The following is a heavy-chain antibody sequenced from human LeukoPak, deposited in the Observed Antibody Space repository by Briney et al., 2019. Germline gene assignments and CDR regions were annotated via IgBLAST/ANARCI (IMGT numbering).Heavy chain of an antibody. CDR2: ISSSSSYI. Sequence: PGGSLRLSCAASGFTFSSYSMNWVRQAPGKGLEWVSSISSSSSYIYYADSLKGRFTISRDNAKNSLYLQMNSLRAEDTAVYYCARDLSSGFEVNWYFDLWGRGTLVTVSS. V-gene: IGHV3-21*01. CDR1: GFTFSSYS. J-gene: IGHJ2*01. D-gene: IGHD6-19*01. CDR3: ARDLSSGFEVNWYFDL.